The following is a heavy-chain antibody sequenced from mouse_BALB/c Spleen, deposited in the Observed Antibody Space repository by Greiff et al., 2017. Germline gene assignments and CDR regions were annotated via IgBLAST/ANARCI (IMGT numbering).Heavy chain of an antibody. D-gene: IGHD2-10*02. CDR1: GFTFSSYA. V-gene: IGHV5-6-5*01. Sequence: EVKLVESGGGLVKPGGSLKLSCAASGFTFSSYAMSWVRQTPEKRLEWVASISSGGSTYYPDSVKGRFTISRDNARNILYLQMSSLRSEDTAMYYCAREGYGNDLDVWGAGTTVTVSS. CDR2: ISSGGST. CDR3: AREGYGNDLDV. J-gene: IGHJ1*01.